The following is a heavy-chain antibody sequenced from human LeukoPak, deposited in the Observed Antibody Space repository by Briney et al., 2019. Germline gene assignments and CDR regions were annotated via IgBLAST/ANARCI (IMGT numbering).Heavy chain of an antibody. CDR1: GFTFSSYG. J-gene: IGHJ4*02. D-gene: IGHD6-19*01. V-gene: IGHV3-30*18. CDR2: ISYDGSNK. Sequence: GRALRLSCAASGFTFSSYGMHWVRQAPGKRLEWVSVISYDGSNKYYADTVKGRFTISRDNSKNTLYLQINSLRGEDAAVYYCAKDNRAWLVLGALGYWGQGTLVTVSS. CDR3: AKDNRAWLVLGALGY.